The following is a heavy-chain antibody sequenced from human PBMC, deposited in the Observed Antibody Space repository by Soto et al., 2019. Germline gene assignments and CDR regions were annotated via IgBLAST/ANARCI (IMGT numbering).Heavy chain of an antibody. D-gene: IGHD2-21*02. CDR3: ARDLWGYCGADCYPLDV. V-gene: IGHV4-59*01. CDR1: GASISSYY. J-gene: IGHJ6*02. Sequence: SETLSLTCSVSGASISSYYWSWIRQPPGKGLEWIGYMYNTGSTIYNPSLKSRVTISVDTSKNQFSLKLNSVTAADTAVYYCARDLWGYCGADCYPLDVWGQGTTVTVS. CDR2: MYNTGST.